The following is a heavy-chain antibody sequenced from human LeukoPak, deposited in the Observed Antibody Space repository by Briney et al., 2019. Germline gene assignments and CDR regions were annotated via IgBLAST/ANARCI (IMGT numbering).Heavy chain of an antibody. D-gene: IGHD1-26*01. V-gene: IGHV3-15*01. CDR3: TTVGGSHGDDFDY. J-gene: IGHJ4*02. CDR1: GFTFSNAW. CDR2: IKSKTDGGTT. Sequence: GGSLILSCAASGFTFSNAWMSWVRQAPGKGLEWVGRIKSKTDGGTTDYAAPVKGRFTISRDDSKNTLYLQMNSLKTEDTAVYYCTTVGGSHGDDFDYWGQGTLVTVSS.